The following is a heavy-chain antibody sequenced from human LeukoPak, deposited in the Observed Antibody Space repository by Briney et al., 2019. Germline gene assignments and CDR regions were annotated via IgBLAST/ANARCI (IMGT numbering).Heavy chain of an antibody. D-gene: IGHD6-6*01. J-gene: IGHJ3*02. CDR3: ARESTVYSSSSLWPFDI. CDR1: GGSISSYY. V-gene: IGHV4-4*07. CDR2: IYTSGST. Sequence: SETLSLTCTVSGGSISSYYWSWIRQPAGKGLEWVGRIYTSGSTNYNPSLKSRVTMSVDTSKNQFSLKLSSVTAADTAVYYRARESTVYSSSSLWPFDIWGQGTIVTVSS.